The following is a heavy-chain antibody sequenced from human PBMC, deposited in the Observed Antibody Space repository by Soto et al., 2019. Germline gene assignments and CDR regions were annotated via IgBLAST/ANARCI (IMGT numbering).Heavy chain of an antibody. Sequence: QLQLQESGPGLVKPSETLSLTCTVSGDSIRGSAYYWGWIRQPPGKVLEWIGCVYYSGSTYYNPYRMSRFTIPVDTSLTQYSLQSSYVPAAETAVYYGARHGDYASGYNWFEPCGQGPLVTVSS. J-gene: IGHJ5*02. V-gene: IGHV4-39*01. D-gene: IGHD3-10*01. CDR2: VYYSGST. CDR1: GDSIRGSAYY. CDR3: ARHGDYASGYNWFEP.